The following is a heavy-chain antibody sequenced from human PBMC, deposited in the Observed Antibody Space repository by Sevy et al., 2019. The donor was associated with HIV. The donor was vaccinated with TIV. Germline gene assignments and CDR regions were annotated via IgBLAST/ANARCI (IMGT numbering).Heavy chain of an antibody. CDR3: GRYYDCPFVSTF. J-gene: IGHJ4*02. D-gene: IGHD3-16*01. Sequence: GGSLRLSCAASGFIFSDYSMSWVRQAPGKGLEWVSYISGRGDILYSADSVKGRFTISRDNAKNSLYLQMNSLRAEDTGVYYGGRYYDCPFVSTFWGQGTLVTVSS. V-gene: IGHV3-11*01. CDR2: ISGRGDIL. CDR1: GFIFSDYS.